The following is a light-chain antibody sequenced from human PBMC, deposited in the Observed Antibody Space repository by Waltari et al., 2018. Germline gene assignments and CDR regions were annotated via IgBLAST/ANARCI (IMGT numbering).Light chain of an antibody. J-gene: IGKJ4*01. V-gene: IGKV1-39*01. CDR3: QQSYSSPLT. CDR2: TAA. CDR1: QSIRSY. Sequence: DIQMTQSPSSLSASVGDRVIITCRASQSIRSYLNWYQQKPGKAPKLLIYTAANFQSGVPSRFSGSGSGTDFTLTITSLQPEDFATYYCQQSYSSPLTFGGGTKVEIK.